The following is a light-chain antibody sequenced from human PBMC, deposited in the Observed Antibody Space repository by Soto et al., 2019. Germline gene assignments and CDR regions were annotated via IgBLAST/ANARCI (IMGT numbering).Light chain of an antibody. CDR3: HQYYSYPRT. J-gene: IGKJ1*01. V-gene: IGKV1-8*01. CDR2: AAS. CDR1: QGISSY. Sequence: AIRMTQSPSSFSASTGDRVTITCRASQGISSYLAWYQQKPGKAPKLLIYAASTLQSGVPSRFSGSGSGTDCTLTISGLQSEDFATYYCHQYYSYPRTCGQGTKVQIK.